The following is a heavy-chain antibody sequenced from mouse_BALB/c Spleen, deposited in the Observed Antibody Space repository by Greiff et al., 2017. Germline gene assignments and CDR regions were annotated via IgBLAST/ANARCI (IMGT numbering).Heavy chain of an antibody. CDR1: GYTFTSYW. Sequence: LQQSGAELASLGASVKLSCKASGYTFTSYWMQWVKQRPGQGLDWFGAFYPGDGDTRYTQKFKGKATLTADKSSSTAYMQLSSLASEDSAVYYCARARGNYEGMDYWGQGTSVTVSS. CDR2: FYPGDGDT. CDR3: ARARGNYEGMDY. D-gene: IGHD2-1*01. J-gene: IGHJ4*01. V-gene: IGHV1-87*01.